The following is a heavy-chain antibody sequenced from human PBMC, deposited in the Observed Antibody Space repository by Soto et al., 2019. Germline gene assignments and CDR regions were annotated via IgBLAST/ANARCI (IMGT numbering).Heavy chain of an antibody. CDR2: ISAYNGNT. CDR1: GYTFTNYG. CDR3: ARDGVDTATGYYYGMDV. D-gene: IGHD5-18*01. J-gene: IGHJ6*02. Sequence: ASVKVSCKASGYTFTNYGISWVRQAPGQGLEWMGWISAYNGNTKYSQKLQGRVTITTDTSTSTAYMELSSLRSEDTAVYYCARDGVDTATGYYYGMDVWGQGTTVTVSS. V-gene: IGHV1-18*01.